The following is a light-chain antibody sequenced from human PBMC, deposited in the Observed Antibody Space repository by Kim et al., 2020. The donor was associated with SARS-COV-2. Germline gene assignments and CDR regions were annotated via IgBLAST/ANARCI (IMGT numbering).Light chain of an antibody. CDR2: GVS. CDR1: ESVSSYS. CDR3: QQYGSLPWT. J-gene: IGKJ1*01. V-gene: IGKV3-20*01. Sequence: EIVLTQSPGTLSLSPGERATLSCRASESVSSYSLAWYQQKPGQAPGLLIYGVSTRGTGIPDRFSGSGSGTDFTLTISRLEPEDFAVYYCQQYGSLPWTFGQGTKVDIK.